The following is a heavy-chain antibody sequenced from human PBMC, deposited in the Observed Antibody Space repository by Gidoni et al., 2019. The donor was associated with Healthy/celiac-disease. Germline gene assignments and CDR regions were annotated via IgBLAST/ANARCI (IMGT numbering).Heavy chain of an antibody. CDR1: GFTFSSYD. J-gene: IGHJ4*02. V-gene: IGHV3-23*01. D-gene: IGHD3-22*01. Sequence: EVQLLESGGGLVQPGGSLRLSCAASGFTFSSYDMSWVRQAPGKGLEWVSAISGSGGSTYYADSVKGRFTISRDNSKNTLYLQMNSLRAEDTAVYYCAKGDYYDSRDLEALDYWGQGTLVTVSS. CDR2: ISGSGGST. CDR3: AKGDYYDSRDLEALDY.